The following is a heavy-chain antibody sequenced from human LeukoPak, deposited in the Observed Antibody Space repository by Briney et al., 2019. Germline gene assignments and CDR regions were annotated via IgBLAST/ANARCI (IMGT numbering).Heavy chain of an antibody. CDR3: ARTSMAARRADFDH. J-gene: IGHJ4*02. V-gene: IGHV1-2*02. Sequence: ASVKVSCKTSGYTFTDYYIHWMRQAPGQGLEWMGWINSNSGGTSYAQKFQGRVTLTRDTPARTAFMELNRLTSDDTAVYYCARTSMAARRADFDHWGQGTVVTVSS. CDR1: GYTFTDYY. CDR2: INSNSGGT. D-gene: IGHD6-6*01.